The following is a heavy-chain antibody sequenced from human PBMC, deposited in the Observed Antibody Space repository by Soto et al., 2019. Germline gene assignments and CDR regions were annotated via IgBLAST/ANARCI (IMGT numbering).Heavy chain of an antibody. CDR3: ARILVGATFPYYYYGMDV. CDR1: GGPISSSTYY. V-gene: IGHV4-39*01. J-gene: IGHJ6*02. Sequence: SETLSLTCTVSGGPISSSTYYWGWIRQPPGKGLEWIASIYYSGRTHYNPSLESRVTISVDTSKNQFSLRLSSVTAADTAVYYCARILVGATFPYYYYGMDVWGQGTTVTVSS. D-gene: IGHD1-26*01. CDR2: IYYSGRT.